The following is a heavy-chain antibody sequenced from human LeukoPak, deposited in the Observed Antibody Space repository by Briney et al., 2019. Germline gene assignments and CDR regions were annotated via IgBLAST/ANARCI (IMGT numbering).Heavy chain of an antibody. Sequence: PSETLSLTCTVSGGSISSGGYYWSWIRQHPGKGLEWIGYIYYSGSTYYNPSLKSRVTISVDTSKNQFSLKLSSVAAADTAVYYCASGRGYSYGYLENWGQGTLVTVSS. CDR1: GGSISSGGYY. D-gene: IGHD5-18*01. CDR2: IYYSGST. CDR3: ASGRGYSYGYLEN. J-gene: IGHJ4*02. V-gene: IGHV4-31*03.